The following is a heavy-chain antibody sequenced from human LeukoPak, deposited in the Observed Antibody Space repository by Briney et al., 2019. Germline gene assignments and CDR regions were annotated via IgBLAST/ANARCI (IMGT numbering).Heavy chain of an antibody. Sequence: SETLSLTCAVYGGSFSGYYWSWIRQPPGKGLEWIGEINHSGSTNYNPSLKSRVTISVDTSKNQFYLKLSSVTAADTAVYYCARGSMTTVTRLDYWGQGTLVTVSS. CDR3: ARGSMTTVTRLDY. D-gene: IGHD4-17*01. V-gene: IGHV4-34*01. CDR2: INHSGST. CDR1: GGSFSGYY. J-gene: IGHJ4*02.